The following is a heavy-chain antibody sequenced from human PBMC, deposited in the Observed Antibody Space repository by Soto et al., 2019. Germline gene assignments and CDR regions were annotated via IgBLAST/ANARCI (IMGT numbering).Heavy chain of an antibody. CDR1: GYTFTSYA. J-gene: IGHJ4*02. V-gene: IGHV1-3*01. D-gene: IGHD1-7*01. CDR2: INAGNGNT. CDR3: ARVLELRAIGFDY. Sequence: ASVKVSCKASGYTFTSYAMHWVRQAPGQRLEWMGWINAGNGNTKYSQKFQGRVTITRDTSASTAYMELSSLRSEDTAVYYCARVLELRAIGFDYWGQGTLVTVS.